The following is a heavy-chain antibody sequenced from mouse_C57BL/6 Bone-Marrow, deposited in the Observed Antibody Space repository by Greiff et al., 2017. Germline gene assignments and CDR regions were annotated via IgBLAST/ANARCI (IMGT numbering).Heavy chain of an antibody. J-gene: IGHJ1*03. CDR3: ARRYYGSSYYWYFDV. D-gene: IGHD1-1*01. CDR2: IDPANGNP. CDR1: GFNIKNTY. Sequence: EVQLQESVAELVRPGASVKLSCTASGFNIKNTYMHWVKQRPEQGLEWIGRIDPANGNPKYAPTFQGKATITADTSSNTAYLQLSSLTSEDTAIYYCARRYYGSSYYWYFDVWGTGTTVTVSS. V-gene: IGHV14-3*01.